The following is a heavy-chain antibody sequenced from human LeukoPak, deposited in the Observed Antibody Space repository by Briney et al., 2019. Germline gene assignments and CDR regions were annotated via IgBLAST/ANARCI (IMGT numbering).Heavy chain of an antibody. CDR1: GGFISSYY. D-gene: IGHD4-17*01. Sequence: SETLSLTCTVSGGFISSYYWSWIRQPPGKGLEWIGYIYYSGSTNYNPSLKSRVTISVDTSKNQFSLKLSSVTAADTAVYYCARGDDYGDYLDYWGQGTLVTVSS. V-gene: IGHV4-59*01. J-gene: IGHJ4*02. CDR3: ARGDDYGDYLDY. CDR2: IYYSGST.